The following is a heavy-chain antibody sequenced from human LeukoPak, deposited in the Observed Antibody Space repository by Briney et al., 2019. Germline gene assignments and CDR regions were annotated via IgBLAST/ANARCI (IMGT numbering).Heavy chain of an antibody. CDR3: ARGVGYNYLDY. Sequence: PGGSLRLSCAASGFTVSSNYMSWIRQAPGKGLEWVSVIYSGGSTYYADSVKGRFTISRDNSKNTLYLQMNSLRAEDTAVYYCARGVGYNYLDYWGQGTLVTVSS. V-gene: IGHV3-53*01. J-gene: IGHJ4*02. CDR1: GFTVSSNY. CDR2: IYSGGST. D-gene: IGHD5-24*01.